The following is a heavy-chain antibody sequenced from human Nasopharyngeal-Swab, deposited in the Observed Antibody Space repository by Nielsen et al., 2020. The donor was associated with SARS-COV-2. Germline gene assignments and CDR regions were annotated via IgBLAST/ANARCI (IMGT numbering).Heavy chain of an antibody. Sequence: GESLKISCAASGSTVSSNYMSWVRQAPGKGLEWVSVIYSGGSTYYADSVKGRFTISRDNSKNTLYLQMNSLRAEDTAVYYCARWGGTHFDYWGQGTLVTVSS. CDR3: ARWGGTHFDY. CDR1: GSTVSSNY. V-gene: IGHV3-53*01. CDR2: IYSGGST. J-gene: IGHJ4*02. D-gene: IGHD2-15*01.